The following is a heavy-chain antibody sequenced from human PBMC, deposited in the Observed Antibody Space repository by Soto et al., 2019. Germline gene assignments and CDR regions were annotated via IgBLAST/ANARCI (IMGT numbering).Heavy chain of an antibody. CDR2: IPLDGSEK. CDR3: ARGTTAAD. Sequence: EVQLVESGGGLVQPGGYLRLSCAASGFTFSTYWMTWVRQAPGKGLEWVASIPLDGSEKQYVDSVKGRFTISRDNAKEALYLQMNSLRGDDSGLYYCARGTTAADWGQGTRVTVSS. V-gene: IGHV3-7*01. J-gene: IGHJ4*02. D-gene: IGHD6-25*01. CDR1: GFTFSTYW.